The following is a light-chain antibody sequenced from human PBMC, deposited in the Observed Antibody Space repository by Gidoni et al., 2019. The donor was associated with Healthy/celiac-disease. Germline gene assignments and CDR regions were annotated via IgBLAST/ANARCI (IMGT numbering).Light chain of an antibody. Sequence: NVLTPSPGTLSLSPGERATLPCRASQSVSSSYLAWYQQKPGQAPRLLIYGASSRATGIPDRFSGSGSGTDFTLTISRLEPEDFAVYYCQQYGSSPKYTFGQGTKLEIK. CDR3: QQYGSSPKYT. CDR2: GAS. J-gene: IGKJ2*01. V-gene: IGKV3-20*01. CDR1: QSVSSSY.